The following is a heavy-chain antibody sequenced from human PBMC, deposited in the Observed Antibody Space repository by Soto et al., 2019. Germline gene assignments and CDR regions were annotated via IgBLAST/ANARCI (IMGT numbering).Heavy chain of an antibody. CDR2: ISGYNGQT. D-gene: IGHD3-16*01. Sequence: QIQLVQSGPEVKKPGASVKVSCKASGYTFTSYGISWVRQAHGQGLEWMGWISGYNGQTNYAKKFRGRVTITTDTYTGTGYMEMRSLRSDDTATFYGSREVRKELWAEGLNAMDVWRQGTTVTVS. J-gene: IGHJ6*02. V-gene: IGHV1-18*01. CDR1: GYTFTSYG. CDR3: SREVRKELWAEGLNAMDV.